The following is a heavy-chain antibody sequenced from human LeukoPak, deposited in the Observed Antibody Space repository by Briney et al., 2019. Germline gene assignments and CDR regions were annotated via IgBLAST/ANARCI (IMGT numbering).Heavy chain of an antibody. D-gene: IGHD6-19*01. Sequence: SETPSLTCAVYGGSFSGYYWSWIRQPPGKGLEWIGEINHSGSTNYNPSLKSRVTISVDTSKNQFSLKLSSVTAADTAVYYCARGGIAVAGPFDYWGQGTLVTVSS. CDR1: GGSFSGYY. CDR2: INHSGST. CDR3: ARGGIAVAGPFDY. V-gene: IGHV4-34*01. J-gene: IGHJ4*02.